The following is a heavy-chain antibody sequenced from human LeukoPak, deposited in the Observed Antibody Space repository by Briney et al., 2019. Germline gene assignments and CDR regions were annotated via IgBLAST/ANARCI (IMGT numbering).Heavy chain of an antibody. CDR1: GDSMNPYY. V-gene: IGHV4-59*01. Sequence: SETLSLTCTVSGDSMNPYYWSWVRQPPGKGLEWIGYIYYSGTTKYNPSLNSRVSISIDTSKKQFSLKVTSVTAADTAVYYCARGYSRYVPFDYWGQGTLVTVSS. J-gene: IGHJ4*02. CDR3: ARGYSRYVPFDY. D-gene: IGHD5-12*01. CDR2: IYYSGTT.